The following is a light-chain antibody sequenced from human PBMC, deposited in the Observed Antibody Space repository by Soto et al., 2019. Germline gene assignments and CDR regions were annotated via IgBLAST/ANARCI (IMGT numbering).Light chain of an antibody. V-gene: IGLV2-14*01. Sequence: QSVLTQPASVSGSPGQSITIFCTGTSSDVGGYNYVSWYQQHPGKAPKLIIYEVSNRPSGVSNRFSGSKSGNTASPTNSGLQADDEEDNYFTSYRSSSTLLLGGGTKVA. CDR3: TSYRSSSTLL. CDR1: SSDVGGYNY. J-gene: IGLJ2*01. CDR2: EVS.